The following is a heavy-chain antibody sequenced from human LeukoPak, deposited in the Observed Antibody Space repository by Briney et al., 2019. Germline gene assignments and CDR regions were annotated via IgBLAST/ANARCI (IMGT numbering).Heavy chain of an antibody. CDR1: GFTFSSYA. CDR3: ARDVPNYYGSGSYLNWFDP. CDR2: ISSSSSYT. Sequence: GGSLRLSCAASGFTFSSYAMHWVRQAPGKGLEWVSYISSSSSYTNYADSVKGRFTISRDNAKNSLYLQMNSLRAEDTAVYYCARDVPNYYGSGSYLNWFDPWGQGTLVTVSS. J-gene: IGHJ5*02. D-gene: IGHD3-10*01. V-gene: IGHV3-21*05.